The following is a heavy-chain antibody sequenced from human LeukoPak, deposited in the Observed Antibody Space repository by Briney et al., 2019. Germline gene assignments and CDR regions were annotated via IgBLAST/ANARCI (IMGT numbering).Heavy chain of an antibody. CDR3: ARDNLVAPFIAVAGTVIDY. D-gene: IGHD6-19*01. Sequence: GGSLRLSCAASGFTFSSYSMNWVRQAPGKGLEWVSSISSSSSYIYYADSVKGRFTISRDNAKNSLYLQMNSLRAEDTAVYYCARDNLVAPFIAVAGTVIDYWGQGTLVTVSS. V-gene: IGHV3-21*01. CDR1: GFTFSSYS. CDR2: ISSSSSYI. J-gene: IGHJ4*02.